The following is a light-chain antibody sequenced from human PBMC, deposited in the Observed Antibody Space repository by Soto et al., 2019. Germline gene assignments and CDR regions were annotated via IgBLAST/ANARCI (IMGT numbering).Light chain of an antibody. CDR3: QQYGTSPYT. V-gene: IGKV3-20*01. Sequence: EIVLTQSPGTLSLSPGDSATLSCRASQSVSISYLGWYQQKPGQAPRLLIYGATNRASGTPDRFSGSASGTDFTLTISRLEPEDFAMYYCQQYGTSPYTFGQGT. CDR2: GAT. CDR1: QSVSISY. J-gene: IGKJ2*01.